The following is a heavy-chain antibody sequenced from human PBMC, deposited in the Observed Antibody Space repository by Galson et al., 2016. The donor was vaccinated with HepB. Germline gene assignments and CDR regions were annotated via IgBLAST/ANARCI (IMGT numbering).Heavy chain of an antibody. Sequence: SLRLSCAASGFTFSSYVMTWVRQAPEKGLEWVSYINAPSNAIYYADSVKGRFTISRDNAKNSLYLQMNSLRDEDTALYYCARGLDSWGQGTMVTVSS. V-gene: IGHV3-48*02. CDR1: GFTFSSYV. D-gene: IGHD2-21*01. CDR3: ARGLDS. J-gene: IGHJ3*01. CDR2: INAPSNAI.